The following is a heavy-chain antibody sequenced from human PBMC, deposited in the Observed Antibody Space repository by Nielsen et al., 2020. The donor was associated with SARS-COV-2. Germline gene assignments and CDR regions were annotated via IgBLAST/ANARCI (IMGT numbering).Heavy chain of an antibody. CDR3: AKDRRGYDGALDY. V-gene: IGHV3-30*02. J-gene: IGHJ4*02. Sequence: GSLRLSCAASGFTFSSYGMHWVRQAPGKGLEWVAFIRFDGNNKYYADSVKARFTISRDNSKNTLYLQMNSLRAEDTAVYFCAKDRRGYDGALDYWGQGTLVTVSS. D-gene: IGHD5-12*01. CDR2: IRFDGNNK. CDR1: GFTFSSYG.